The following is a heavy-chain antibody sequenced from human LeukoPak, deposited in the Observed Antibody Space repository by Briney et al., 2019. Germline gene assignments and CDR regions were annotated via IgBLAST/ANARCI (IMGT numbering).Heavy chain of an antibody. Sequence: SETLSLTCAVYGGSFSGYYWSWIRQPPGKGLDWIGEINHSGSTNYNPSLKSRVTISVDTSKNQFSLRLSSVTAADTAVYYCARVGGSYKFDYWGQGTLVTVSS. CDR2: INHSGST. CDR3: ARVGGSYKFDY. J-gene: IGHJ4*02. CDR1: GGSFSGYY. V-gene: IGHV4-34*01. D-gene: IGHD1-26*01.